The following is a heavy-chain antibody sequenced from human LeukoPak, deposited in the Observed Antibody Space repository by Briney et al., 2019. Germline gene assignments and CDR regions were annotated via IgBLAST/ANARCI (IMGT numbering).Heavy chain of an antibody. D-gene: IGHD4-17*01. CDR1: SGSVSSGSYY. CDR3: ARDYGDYIGGYFDY. V-gene: IGHV4-61*01. Sequence: SETLSLTCTVSSGSVSSGSYYWSWIRQPPGKGLEWIAYIRYSGSTDYNPSLKSRVTISVDTSKNQFSLKLSSVTAADTAVYYCARDYGDYIGGYFDYWGQGTLVTVSS. CDR2: IRYSGST. J-gene: IGHJ4*02.